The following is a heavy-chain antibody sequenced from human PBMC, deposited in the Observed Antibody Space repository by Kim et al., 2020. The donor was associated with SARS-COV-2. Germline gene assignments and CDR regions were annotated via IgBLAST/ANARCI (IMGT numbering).Heavy chain of an antibody. Sequence: ADSVKGRFTISRDNAKNSLYLQMNSLRGEDTAVYYCAKDKEGVFLWVFDLWGQGTLVTVSS. J-gene: IGHJ4*02. D-gene: IGHD3-10*01. V-gene: IGHV3-48*01. CDR3: AKDKEGVFLWVFDL.